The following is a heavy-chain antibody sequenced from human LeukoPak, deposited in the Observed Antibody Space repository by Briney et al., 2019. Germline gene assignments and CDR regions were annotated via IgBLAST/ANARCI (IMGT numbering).Heavy chain of an antibody. D-gene: IGHD2-21*01. Sequence: LGESLKISCKGSGYTFTNYWIAWVRQMTGKGLEWVGIFYPANSDTRYSPSFQGQVTMSADKSINTAYPQWSSLKAPDTAMYYCARRYDNTGYSDYWGQGTLVTVSS. CDR1: GYTFTNYW. CDR3: ARRYDNTGYSDY. CDR2: FYPANSDT. V-gene: IGHV5-51*01. J-gene: IGHJ4*02.